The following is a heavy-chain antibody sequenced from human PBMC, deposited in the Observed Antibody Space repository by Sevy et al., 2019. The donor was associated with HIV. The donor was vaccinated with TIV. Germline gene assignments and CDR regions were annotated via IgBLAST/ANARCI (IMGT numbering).Heavy chain of an antibody. CDR3: ARAGGVYRSSTSCYRLDY. CDR2: ISYDGSNK. Sequence: GGSLRLSCAASGFTLSSYAMHWVRQAPGKGLEWVAVISYDGSNKYYADSVKGRFTISRDNSKNTLYLQMNSLRAEDTAVYYCARAGGVYRSSTSCYRLDYWGQGTLVTVSS. J-gene: IGHJ4*02. D-gene: IGHD2-2*02. V-gene: IGHV3-30-3*01. CDR1: GFTLSSYA.